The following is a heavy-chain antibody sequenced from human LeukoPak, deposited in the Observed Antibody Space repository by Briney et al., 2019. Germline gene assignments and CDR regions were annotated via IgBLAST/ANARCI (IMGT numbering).Heavy chain of an antibody. V-gene: IGHV4-4*02. J-gene: IGHJ4*02. CDR3: AREGGFYRPLDY. CDR2: VHLDGGT. Sequence: SETLSLTCGVSGGSVTSTNWWTWVRQPPGKGLGWIGEVHLDGGTNYNPSLKSRLTMSVDLSENHVSLKLTSVTAADTAVYYCAREGGFYRPLDYSGQGTLVTVSS. D-gene: IGHD3-3*01. CDR1: GGSVTSTNW.